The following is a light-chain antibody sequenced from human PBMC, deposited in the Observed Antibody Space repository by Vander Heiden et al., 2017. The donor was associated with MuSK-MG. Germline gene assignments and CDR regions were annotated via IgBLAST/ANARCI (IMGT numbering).Light chain of an antibody. CDR2: DGS. J-gene: IGKJ5*01. V-gene: IGKV3-11*01. CDR3: QQRRNWPPIT. CDR1: ENVDIY. Sequence: ETVLTQSRATLSLSPGDRATLSCRASENVDIYLAWYQQKPGQAPRLLIYDGSNRATGIPARFSGSGSGTDFTLTIRSLEPEDFAVYYCQQRRNWPPITFGQGTRVDIK.